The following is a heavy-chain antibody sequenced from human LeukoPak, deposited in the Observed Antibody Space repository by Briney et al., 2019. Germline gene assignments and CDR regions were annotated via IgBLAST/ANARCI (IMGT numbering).Heavy chain of an antibody. Sequence: SVKVSCKASGGTFSSYAISWVRQAPGQGLEWMGGIIPIFGTANYAQKFQGRVTITADESTSTAYMELSSLRSEDTAVYYCARYSDYYDSSGYSFSGWGQGTLVTVSS. J-gene: IGHJ4*02. D-gene: IGHD3-22*01. CDR1: GGTFSSYA. CDR3: ARYSDYYDSSGYSFSG. CDR2: IIPIFGTA. V-gene: IGHV1-69*13.